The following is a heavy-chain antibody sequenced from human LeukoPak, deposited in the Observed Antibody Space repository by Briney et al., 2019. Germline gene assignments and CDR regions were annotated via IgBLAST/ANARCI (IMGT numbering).Heavy chain of an antibody. CDR3: ARTYDFGRGPPGDAFDN. D-gene: IGHD3-3*01. CDR2: IDARSGIV. Sequence: GGSLRLSCAASGFTFTMFGMNWVRQAPGKGLEWVSYIDARSGIVYYADSVQGRFTISRDDARDSVFLQMNSLRVDDTAVYYCARTYDFGRGPPGDAFDNWGQGTLVTVPS. V-gene: IGHV3-48*01. CDR1: GFTFTMFG. J-gene: IGHJ3*02.